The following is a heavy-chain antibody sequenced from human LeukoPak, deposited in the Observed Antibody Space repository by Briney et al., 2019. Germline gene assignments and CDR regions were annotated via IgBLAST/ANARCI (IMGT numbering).Heavy chain of an antibody. V-gene: IGHV3-66*01. D-gene: IGHD3-22*01. CDR2: IYSGGST. Sequence: GGSLRLSCAASGFTVSSNYMSWVRQAPGKGLEWVSVIYSGGSTYYADSVKGRFTISRHNSKNTLYLQMNSLRAEDTAVYYCARDSGYYDSSGPYWGQGTMVTVSS. CDR3: ARDSGYYDSSGPY. J-gene: IGHJ3*01. CDR1: GFTVSSNY.